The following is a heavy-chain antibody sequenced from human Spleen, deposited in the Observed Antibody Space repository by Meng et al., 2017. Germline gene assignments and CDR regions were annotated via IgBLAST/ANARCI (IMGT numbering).Heavy chain of an antibody. CDR3: FGSGSYYSFDY. CDR2: IYYTGAT. D-gene: IGHD3-10*01. CDR1: GGSFSSSGYY. J-gene: IGHJ4*02. V-gene: IGHV4-39*07. Sequence: SETLSLTCTVSGGSFSSSGYYWGWIRQPPGEGLEWIGSIYYTGATYFSPSLMSRVTISEDKSKNQFSLKLSSVTAADAAVYYCFGSGSYYSFDYWGQGTLVTVSS.